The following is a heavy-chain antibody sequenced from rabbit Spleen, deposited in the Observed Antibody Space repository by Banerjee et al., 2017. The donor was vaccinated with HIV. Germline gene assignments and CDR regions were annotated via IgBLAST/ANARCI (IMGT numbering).Heavy chain of an antibody. CDR3: ARDLVTVIGWNFNL. CDR2: IDTNDGDT. V-gene: IGHV1S40*01. J-gene: IGHJ4*01. Sequence: QSLEESGGGLVKPGGTLTLTCTVSGFSFSSNWICWVRQAPGKGLEWIACIDTNDGDTDYANWPKGRFTISKTSSTTVTLQMTSLTAADTATYICARDLVTVIGWNFNLWGPGTLVTVS. D-gene: IGHD5-1*01. CDR1: GFSFSSNW.